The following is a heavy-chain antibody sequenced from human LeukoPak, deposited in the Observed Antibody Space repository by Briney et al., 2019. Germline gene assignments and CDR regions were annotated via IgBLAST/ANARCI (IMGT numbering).Heavy chain of an antibody. CDR3: AHNFGAAHFDY. Sequence: SGPTLVKPTQTLTLTCTFSGFSLSTSGVGVGWIRQPPGKALEWLVVVYWDDDKRYSPSLKSRLTITKDTSKNQVVLTMTKMDPVDTATYYRAHNFGAAHFDYWGQGTLVTVSS. CDR2: VYWDDDK. J-gene: IGHJ4*02. CDR1: GFSLSTSGVG. V-gene: IGHV2-5*02. D-gene: IGHD3-10*01.